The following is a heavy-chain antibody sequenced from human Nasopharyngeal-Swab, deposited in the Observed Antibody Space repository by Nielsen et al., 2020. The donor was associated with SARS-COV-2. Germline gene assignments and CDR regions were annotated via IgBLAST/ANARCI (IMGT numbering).Heavy chain of an antibody. Sequence: GSLRLSCTVSGGSISSYYWSWIRQSPGKGLEWIGFFYYSGITNSNPSLTSRITILMDTSKNQFSLKLHTVTAAATAVYYCAREVVGGLVDSWGQGTLVTVSS. J-gene: IGHJ4*02. CDR3: AREVVGGLVDS. V-gene: IGHV4-59*12. CDR2: FYYSGIT. D-gene: IGHD1-26*01. CDR1: GGSISSYY.